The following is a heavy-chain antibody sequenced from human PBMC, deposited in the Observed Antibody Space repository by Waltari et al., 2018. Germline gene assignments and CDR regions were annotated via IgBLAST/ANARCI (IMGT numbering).Heavy chain of an antibody. D-gene: IGHD2-15*01. Sequence: QVQLVQSGAEVKKPGASVKVSCKVSGYTLTELSMHWVRQAPGKGLEWMGGFDPETGETTYAQKFQGRVTMTEDTSTDPAYMGLSSLRSEGTAVYYCVTLPQVVTVGFYYFDYWGQGTLVTVSS. CDR3: VTLPQVVTVGFYYFDY. CDR1: GYTLTELS. J-gene: IGHJ4*02. CDR2: FDPETGET. V-gene: IGHV1-24*01.